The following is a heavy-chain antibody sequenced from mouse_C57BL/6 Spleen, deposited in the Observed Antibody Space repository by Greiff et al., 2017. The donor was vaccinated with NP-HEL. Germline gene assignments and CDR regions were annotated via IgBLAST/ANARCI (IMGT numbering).Heavy chain of an antibody. CDR1: GFTFSSYA. V-gene: IGHV5-9-1*02. J-gene: IGHJ2*01. CDR3: TREREGYFDY. CDR2: ISSGGDYI. Sequence: EVHLVESGEGLVKPGGSLKLSCAASGFTFSSYAMSWVRQTPEERLEWVAYISSGGDYIYYADTVKGRFTIARDNARNTLYLQMSSLKSEDTAMYYCTREREGYFDYWGQGTTLTVSS.